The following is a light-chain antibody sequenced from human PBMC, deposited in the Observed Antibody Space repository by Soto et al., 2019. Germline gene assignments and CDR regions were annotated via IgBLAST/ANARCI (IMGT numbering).Light chain of an antibody. J-gene: IGKJ5*01. V-gene: IGKV1-6*01. Sequence: IQMTQSPSTLSASVGDRVTITCRASQSISSYLNWYQQKPGKAPKLLISAASRLQSGVPSRFSGRGSGTDFTLTISSLPPEDFATYYCPQDYDYPRTFGQGTRLEIK. CDR1: QSISSY. CDR3: PQDYDYPRT. CDR2: AAS.